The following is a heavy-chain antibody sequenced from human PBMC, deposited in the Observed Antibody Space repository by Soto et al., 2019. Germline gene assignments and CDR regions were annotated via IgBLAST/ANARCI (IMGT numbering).Heavy chain of an antibody. J-gene: IGHJ5*02. CDR1: GFTFSSYG. V-gene: IGHV3-23*01. CDR2: IRGSADSA. Sequence: AGGSLRLSCAASGFTFSSYGMSWVRQAPRKGLEWVSTIRGSADSANYADSVKGRFTISRDNSKNMLYLQMNSLRADDTAVYYCAKHLWFGESVFDPWGQGTLVTVS. D-gene: IGHD3-10*01. CDR3: AKHLWFGESVFDP.